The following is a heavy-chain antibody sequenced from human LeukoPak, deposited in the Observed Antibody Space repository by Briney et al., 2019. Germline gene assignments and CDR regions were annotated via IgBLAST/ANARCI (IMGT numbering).Heavy chain of an antibody. V-gene: IGHV5-51*01. CDR2: IYPGDSDT. CDR1: GYSFTSYW. CDR3: ARQGLERDNWFDP. D-gene: IGHD1-1*01. Sequence: GESLKISCKGSGYSFTSYWIGSVRQLPGKGLEWMGIIYPGDSDTRYSPSFQGQVTISADKSISTAYLQWSSLKASDTAMYYCARQGLERDNWFDPWGQGTLVTVSS. J-gene: IGHJ5*02.